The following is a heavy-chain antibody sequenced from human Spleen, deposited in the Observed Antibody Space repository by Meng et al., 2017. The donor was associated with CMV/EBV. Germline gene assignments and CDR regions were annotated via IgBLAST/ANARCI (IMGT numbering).Heavy chain of an antibody. D-gene: IGHD2-15*01. Sequence: GGSLRLSCVASEFSLSRYSINWVRQAPGKGLEWVSSIRSSGYIYYADSVKGRFTISGDNAKSALYLQMNGLRAEDTAVYYCARVRAGGRLVDGMDVWGQGTTVTVSS. J-gene: IGHJ6*02. CDR2: IRSSGYI. CDR1: EFSLSRYS. V-gene: IGHV3-21*01. CDR3: ARVRAGGRLVDGMDV.